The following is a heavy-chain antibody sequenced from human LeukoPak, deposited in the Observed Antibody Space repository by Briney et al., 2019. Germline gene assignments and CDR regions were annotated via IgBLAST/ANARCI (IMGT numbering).Heavy chain of an antibody. CDR2: ISGSGGST. CDR1: GFTFTSYA. D-gene: IGHD3-10*01. CDR3: AKRRADYYGSGRGLNYFDY. J-gene: IGHJ4*02. Sequence: PGGSLRLSCAASGFTFTSYAMTWVRQAPGKGLEWVSAISGSGGSTYYADSVKGRFTISRDNSKNTLYLQMNSLRAEDTAIYYCAKRRADYYGSGRGLNYFDYWGQGTLVTVSS. V-gene: IGHV3-23*01.